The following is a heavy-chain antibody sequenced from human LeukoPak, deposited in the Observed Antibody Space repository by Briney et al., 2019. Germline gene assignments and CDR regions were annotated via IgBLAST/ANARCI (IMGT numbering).Heavy chain of an antibody. J-gene: IGHJ3*02. CDR3: ARVGFLAGAYDSSGYYYVGAFDI. D-gene: IGHD3-22*01. Sequence: PSETLSLTCTVSGGSISSYYWSWIRQPPGKGLEWIGYIYYSGSTNYNPSLRSRVTISVDTSKNQFSLKLSSVTAADTAVYYCARVGFLAGAYDSSGYYYVGAFDIWGQGTMVTVSS. CDR1: GGSISSYY. V-gene: IGHV4-59*12. CDR2: IYYSGST.